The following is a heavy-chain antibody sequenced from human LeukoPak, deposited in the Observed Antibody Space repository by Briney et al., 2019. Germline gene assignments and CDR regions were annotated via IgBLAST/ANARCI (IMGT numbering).Heavy chain of an antibody. CDR3: AKMKGHPLPKYYMDV. CDR1: GFTFSGFA. CDR2: SGTGDNT. V-gene: IGHV3-23*01. Sequence: PGGSLRLSCAASGFTFSGFAMNWVRRTPGKGLEWVSGSGTGDNTLYADSVKGRFTISRDNSKNTLYLEMNSLRAEDTAIYYCAKMKGHPLPKYYMDVWGQGTTVTVSS. D-gene: IGHD1-26*01. J-gene: IGHJ6*01.